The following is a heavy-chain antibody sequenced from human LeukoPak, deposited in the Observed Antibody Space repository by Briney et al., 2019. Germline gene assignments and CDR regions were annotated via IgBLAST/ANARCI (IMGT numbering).Heavy chain of an antibody. D-gene: IGHD4-11*01. J-gene: IGHJ4*02. CDR1: GGSISSYY. V-gene: IGHV4-4*09. CDR3: ARGRNTVTLDY. CDR2: IYTSGST. Sequence: SETLSLTCTVSGGSISSYYWSWIRQPPGKGLEWIGYIYTSGSTNYNPSLKSRVTISVDTSKNQFSLKLSSVTAADTAVYYCARGRNTVTLDYWGQGTLVTVSS.